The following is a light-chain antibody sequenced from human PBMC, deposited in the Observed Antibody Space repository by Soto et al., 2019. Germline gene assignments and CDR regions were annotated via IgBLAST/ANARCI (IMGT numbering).Light chain of an antibody. CDR1: QSTSTW. Sequence: DIQMTQSPSTLSASVGDRVTITCRASQSTSTWLAWYQQKPGKVPKLLIYKASSLQSGVPSRFSGSGSGTEFTLTISSLQPDDFATYYCQQYESFITFGQGTRLEIK. J-gene: IGKJ5*01. CDR2: KAS. CDR3: QQYESFIT. V-gene: IGKV1-5*03.